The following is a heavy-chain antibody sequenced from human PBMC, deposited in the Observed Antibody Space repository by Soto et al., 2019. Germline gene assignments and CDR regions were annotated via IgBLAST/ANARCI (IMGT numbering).Heavy chain of an antibody. J-gene: IGHJ6*02. Sequence: GGSLRLSWAASGFTVEDYAVHWVRQAPGKGLEWVSVIYSGGSTYSADSVKGRFTISRDNSKNTLYLQINSLRAEDTAVYDCARDMVRGMDVWGQGTTVTLSS. CDR3: ARDMVRGMDV. CDR1: GFTVEDYA. V-gene: IGHV3-66*01. D-gene: IGHD3-10*01. CDR2: IYSGGST.